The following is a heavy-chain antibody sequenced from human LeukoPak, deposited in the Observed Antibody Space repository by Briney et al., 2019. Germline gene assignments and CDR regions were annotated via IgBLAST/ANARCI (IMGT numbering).Heavy chain of an antibody. D-gene: IGHD3-10*01. CDR2: INPSGGST. V-gene: IGHV1-46*01. CDR1: GYTFTSYY. J-gene: IGHJ4*02. Sequence: ASVKVSCKASGYTFTSYYMHWVRQAPGQGLEWMGIINPSGGSTSYAQKFQGRVTMTRDTSTSTVYMELSSLRSEDTAVYYCARGGTMVRGVTADYFDYWGQGTLVTVSS. CDR3: ARGGTMVRGVTADYFDY.